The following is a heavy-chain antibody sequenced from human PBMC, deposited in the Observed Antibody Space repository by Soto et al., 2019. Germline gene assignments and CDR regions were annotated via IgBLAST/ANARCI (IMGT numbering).Heavy chain of an antibody. CDR2: IIPIFGTA. V-gene: IGHV1-69*13. Sequence: SVKVSCKASGGTFSSYAISWVRQAPGQGLEWMGGIIPIFGTANYAQKFQGRVTITADESTSTAYMELSSLRSEDTAVYYCASDCSGGSCYSDYYYYGMDVWGQGTTVTVSS. D-gene: IGHD2-15*01. CDR1: GGTFSSYA. CDR3: ASDCSGGSCYSDYYYYGMDV. J-gene: IGHJ6*02.